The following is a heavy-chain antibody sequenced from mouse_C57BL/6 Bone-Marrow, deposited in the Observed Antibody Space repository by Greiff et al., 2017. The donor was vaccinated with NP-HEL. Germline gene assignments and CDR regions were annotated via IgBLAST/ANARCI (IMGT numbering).Heavy chain of an antibody. V-gene: IGHV10-3*01. CDR2: IRSKSSNYAT. J-gene: IGHJ3*01. CDR3: VCELLTWFAY. Sequence: EVQRVESGGGLVQPKGSLKLSCAASGFTFNTYAMHWVRQAPGKGVEWVARIRSKSSNYATYYADSVKDRFTISRDDSQSMLYLQMNNLKTEDTAMYYFVCELLTWFAYWGQGTLVTVSA. CDR1: GFTFNTYA.